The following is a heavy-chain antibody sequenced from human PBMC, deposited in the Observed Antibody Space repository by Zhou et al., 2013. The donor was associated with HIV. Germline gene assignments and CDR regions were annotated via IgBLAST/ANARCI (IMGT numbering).Heavy chain of an antibody. Sequence: QVQLVQSGAEVKKPGASVKVSCKASGYTFYSYGITWVRQAPGQGLEWMGWISVYNGNAHYAQKFQDRVSMTTDVATTTAHMELRSLRSDDTATYFCARAGSGSYFDYWGQGTLVSVSS. D-gene: IGHD3-10*01. CDR3: ARAGSGSYFDY. V-gene: IGHV1-18*01. J-gene: IGHJ4*02. CDR2: ISVYNGNA. CDR1: GYTFYSYG.